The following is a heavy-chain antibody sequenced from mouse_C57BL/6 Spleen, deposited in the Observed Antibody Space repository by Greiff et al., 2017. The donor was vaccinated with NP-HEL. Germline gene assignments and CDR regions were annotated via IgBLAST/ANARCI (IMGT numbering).Heavy chain of an antibody. D-gene: IGHD3-3*01. J-gene: IGHJ2*01. CDR3: ARQGSFYYFDY. CDR2: INPNNGGT. Sequence: EVQLQQSGPELVKPGASVKISCKASGYTFTDYYMNWVKQSPGKGLEWIGEINPNNGGTNYNQKFKGKATLTADKSSSTAYMELRSLTSEDSAVYYCARQGSFYYFDYWGQGTTLTVSS. V-gene: IGHV1-26*01. CDR1: GYTFTDYY.